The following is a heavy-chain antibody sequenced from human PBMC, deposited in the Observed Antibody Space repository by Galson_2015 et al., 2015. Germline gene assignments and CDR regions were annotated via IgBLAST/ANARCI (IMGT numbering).Heavy chain of an antibody. CDR2: VFYSGST. CDR1: GDSISSSFYY. D-gene: IGHD2-2*02. V-gene: IGHV4-39*01. Sequence: ETLSLTCTVSGDSISSSFYYWGWVRQPPGKGLEWIGSVFYSGSTYHNPSLESRVTISVDTSKNQFSLKLRSLTATDTAVYYCARHLGGYCSSTSCYTGGVFDYWGQGTLVTVSS. J-gene: IGHJ4*02. CDR3: ARHLGGYCSSTSCYTGGVFDY.